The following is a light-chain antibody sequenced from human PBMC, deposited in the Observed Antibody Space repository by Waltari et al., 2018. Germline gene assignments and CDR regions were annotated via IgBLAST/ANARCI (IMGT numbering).Light chain of an antibody. J-gene: IGLJ1*01. V-gene: IGLV5-45*02. CDR2: YNSDSDN. Sequence: QAVVTQPSSLSASPGASASLTCTLPSGTNVGSSTIYWYQQKPGSPPHFLLRYNSDSDNQQGSGGPSRFSGSKDASANAGILLISGLQSEDEADYYCLIWHSSSGYVFGTGTKVSVL. CDR3: LIWHSSSGYV. CDR1: SGTNVGSST.